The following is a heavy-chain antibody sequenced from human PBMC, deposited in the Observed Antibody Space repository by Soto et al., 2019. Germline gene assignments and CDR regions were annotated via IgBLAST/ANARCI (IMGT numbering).Heavy chain of an antibody. D-gene: IGHD5-18*01. J-gene: IGHJ4*02. Sequence: LRLSCAASGFTFSSYGMHWVRQAPGKGLEWVAVIWYDGSNKYYADSVKGRFTISRDNSKNTLYLQMNSLRAEDTAVYYCAREGGYSYGEQYFDYWGQGTLVTVSS. V-gene: IGHV3-33*08. CDR3: AREGGYSYGEQYFDY. CDR1: GFTFSSYG. CDR2: IWYDGSNK.